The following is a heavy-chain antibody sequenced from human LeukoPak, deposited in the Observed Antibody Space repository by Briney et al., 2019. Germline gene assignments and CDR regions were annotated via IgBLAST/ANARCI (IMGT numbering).Heavy chain of an antibody. V-gene: IGHV1-69*01. J-gene: IGHJ3*02. CDR2: IIPILGTA. D-gene: IGHD3-9*01. Sequence: GSSVKVSCKASGGTFSSYAISWVRQAPGQGLEWMGGIIPILGTANYAQKFQGRVTITADESTSTAYMELSSLRSEGTAVYYCARDIRRLGAFDIWGQGTMVTVSS. CDR3: ARDIRRLGAFDI. CDR1: GGTFSSYA.